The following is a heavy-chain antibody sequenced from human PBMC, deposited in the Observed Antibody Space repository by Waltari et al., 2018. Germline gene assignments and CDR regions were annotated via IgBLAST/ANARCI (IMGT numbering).Heavy chain of an antibody. V-gene: IGHV1-69*01. CDR1: GGTFSKYT. J-gene: IGHJ4*02. CDR3: ARVAQESRFLERLYFFDS. D-gene: IGHD3-3*01. Sequence: QVQLVQSGAEVKKPGSSVKVSCRASGGTFSKYTFTWVRQAPGQGLEWMGEIIPMLGTANYAQKCQGRVTITADESTSTSYIELRSLRSEDTAVYYCARVAQESRFLERLYFFDSWGQGTLVSVSS. CDR2: IIPMLGTA.